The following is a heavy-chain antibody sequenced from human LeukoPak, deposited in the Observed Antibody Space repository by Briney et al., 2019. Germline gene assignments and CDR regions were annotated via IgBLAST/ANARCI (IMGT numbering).Heavy chain of an antibody. CDR2: ISGSGGST. D-gene: IGHD3-3*01. V-gene: IGHV3-23*01. CDR1: GFTFSSYA. J-gene: IGHJ4*02. Sequence: GGSLRLSCAASGFTFSSYAMSWVRQAPGKGLEGVSAISGSGGSTYYADSVKGRFTISRDNSKNTLYLQMNSLRAEDTAVYYCAKDVYDFWSGPSDYWGQGTLVTVSS. CDR3: AKDVYDFWSGPSDY.